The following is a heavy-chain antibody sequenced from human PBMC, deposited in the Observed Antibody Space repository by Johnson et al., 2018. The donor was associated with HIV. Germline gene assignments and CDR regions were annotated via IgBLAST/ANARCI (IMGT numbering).Heavy chain of an antibody. D-gene: IGHD2-21*01. J-gene: IGHJ3*02. V-gene: IGHV3-7*01. CDR1: GFTFSSYG. CDR2: IKQDGSEQ. CDR3: ARHTGYDAFDI. Sequence: VQLVESGGGVVQPGRSLRLSCAASGFTFSSYGMHWVRQAPAKGLEWVANIKQDGSEQYYVDSVKGRFTISRDNAKNTLYLQMNSLRAEDTAVYYCARHTGYDAFDIWGQGTMVTVSS.